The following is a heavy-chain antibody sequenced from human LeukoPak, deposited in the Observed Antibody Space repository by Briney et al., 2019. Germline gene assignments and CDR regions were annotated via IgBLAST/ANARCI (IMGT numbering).Heavy chain of an antibody. J-gene: IGHJ6*03. CDR1: GFYSSNYD. CDR2: VGASGDI. D-gene: IGHD2-15*01. CDR3: ARGGASPYSYYMDV. Sequence: GGSLRLSCAASGFYSSNYDIHWVRQAAGKGLEWVSVVGASGDIFFASSVKGRFTVSREHAKNSLCLQMNSLRAGDTAVYYCARGGASPYSYYMDVRGKGTSVTISS. V-gene: IGHV3-13*01.